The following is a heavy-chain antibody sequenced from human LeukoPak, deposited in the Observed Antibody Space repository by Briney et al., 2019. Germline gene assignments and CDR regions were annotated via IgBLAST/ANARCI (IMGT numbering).Heavy chain of an antibody. V-gene: IGHV3-11*01. D-gene: IGHD2-2*01. CDR1: GFTFSDYY. CDR2: ISSSGSTI. J-gene: IGHJ4*02. Sequence: PGGSLRLSCAASGFTFSDYYMSWISQAPGKGLEWVSYISSSGSTIYYADSVKGRFTISRDNAKNSLYLQMNSLRAEDTAVYYCARRKGYCSSTRKCYYFDYWGQGTLVTVSS. CDR3: ARRKGYCSSTRKCYYFDY.